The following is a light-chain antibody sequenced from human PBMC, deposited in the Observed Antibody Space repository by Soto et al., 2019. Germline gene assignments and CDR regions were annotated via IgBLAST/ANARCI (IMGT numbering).Light chain of an antibody. CDR1: SRDVGGYNY. V-gene: IGLV2-8*01. Sequence: QPALTQPPSASGSPGQSVTISCTGTSRDVGGYNYVSWYQKQPGKATKLIIYEVNKRPSGVPDRFSGSKSGNTASLTVSGLQAEDEADYYCSSYAGSNNYVFGTGTKVTVL. CDR3: SSYAGSNNYV. J-gene: IGLJ1*01. CDR2: EVN.